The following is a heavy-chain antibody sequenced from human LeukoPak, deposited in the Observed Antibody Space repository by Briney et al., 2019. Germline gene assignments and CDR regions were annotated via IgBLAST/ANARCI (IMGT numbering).Heavy chain of an antibody. CDR3: AGTQAIIRDSYYLDV. J-gene: IGHJ6*03. CDR1: GYTFTDYY. Sequence: ASVKVSCKASGYTFTDYYIHWVRQAPGQGLEWMGWINPNSGGTSYAQKFQGRVTITRDTSISTDYMALSRLTYDDTAVCYCAGTQAIIRDSYYLDVWGKGTTVTVS. V-gene: IGHV1-2*02. D-gene: IGHD2/OR15-2a*01. CDR2: INPNSGGT.